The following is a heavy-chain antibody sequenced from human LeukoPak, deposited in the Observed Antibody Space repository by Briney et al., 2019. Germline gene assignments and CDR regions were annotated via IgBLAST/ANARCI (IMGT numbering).Heavy chain of an antibody. CDR3: ARDVGYNRFDY. CDR1: GFTFSSYG. CDR2: IWYDGSNK. V-gene: IGHV3-33*01. D-gene: IGHD5-24*01. Sequence: PGRSLRLSCAASGFTFSSYGMHWVRQAPGKGLEWVAVIWYDGSNKYYADSVKGRFTISRDNSKNTLYLQMNSLRAEDTAVYYCARDVGYNRFDYWGQGTLVTVSS. J-gene: IGHJ4*02.